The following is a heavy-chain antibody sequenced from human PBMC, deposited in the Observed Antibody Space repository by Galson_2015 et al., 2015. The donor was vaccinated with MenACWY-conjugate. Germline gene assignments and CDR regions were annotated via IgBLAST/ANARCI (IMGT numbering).Heavy chain of an antibody. V-gene: IGHV4-38-2*02. CDR1: GYSISSSFY. CDR3: ARGTSSFDY. CDR2: IYHSGST. Sequence: ETLSLTCTVSGYSISSSFYWDWIRQPPGKGLEWIGSIYHSGSTFYNPSLKSRVTISVDTSKSQLSLKLSSVTAADTAVYYCARGTSSFDYWGQGILVTVSS. J-gene: IGHJ4*02. D-gene: IGHD2-2*01.